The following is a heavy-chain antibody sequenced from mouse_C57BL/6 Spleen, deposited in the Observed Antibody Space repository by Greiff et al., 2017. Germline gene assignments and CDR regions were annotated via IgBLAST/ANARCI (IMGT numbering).Heavy chain of an antibody. J-gene: IGHJ2*01. V-gene: IGHV5-4*01. Sequence: VQGVESGGGLVKPGGSLKLSCAASGFTFSSYAMSWVRQTPEKRLEWVATISDGGSYTYYPDNVKGRFTISRDNAKNNLYLQMSHLKSEDTAMYYCARGYYGSPYFDYWGQGTTLTVSS. D-gene: IGHD1-1*01. CDR1: GFTFSSYA. CDR3: ARGYYGSPYFDY. CDR2: ISDGGSYT.